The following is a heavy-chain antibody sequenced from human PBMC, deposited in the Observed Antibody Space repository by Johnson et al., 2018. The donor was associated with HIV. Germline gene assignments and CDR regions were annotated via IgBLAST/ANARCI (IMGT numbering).Heavy chain of an antibody. CDR1: GFTFSSYG. D-gene: IGHD6-6*01. J-gene: IGHJ3*02. CDR3: ARAGSSSSGPRAFDI. Sequence: QMQLVESGGGVVQPGGSLRLSCAASGFTFSSYGMHWVRQAPGKGLEWVAFIRYDGSNKYYADSVKGRFTISRDNSKNTLYLQMNSLRAEDTAVYYCARAGSSSSGPRAFDIWGQGTMVTVSS. CDR2: IRYDGSNK. V-gene: IGHV3-30*02.